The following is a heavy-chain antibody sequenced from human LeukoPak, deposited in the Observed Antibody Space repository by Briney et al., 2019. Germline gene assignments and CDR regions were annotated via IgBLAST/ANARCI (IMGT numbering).Heavy chain of an antibody. Sequence: GGSLRLSCAASGFTFSSYGMHWVRQAPGKWLEWVAVISYDGSNKYYADSVKGRFTISRDNSKNTLYLQMNRLRAEDTAVYYCAKDPTKNYCSSTSCYVSSYYGMDVWGKGTTVTVSS. CDR2: ISYDGSNK. CDR1: GFTFSSYG. CDR3: AKDPTKNYCSSTSCYVSSYYGMDV. D-gene: IGHD2-2*01. J-gene: IGHJ6*04. V-gene: IGHV3-30*18.